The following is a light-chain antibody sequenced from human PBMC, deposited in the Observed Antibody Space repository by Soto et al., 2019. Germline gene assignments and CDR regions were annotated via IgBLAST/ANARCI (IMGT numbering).Light chain of an antibody. Sequence: EVVMTQSPATLSVSPGESATLSCRASQTVSSNLAWYQHKPGQAPRLLIYGASTRATGIPARFSGSGSGTDCTLTINNLQSEDSAVYFCQQYNNWPPCPSGPGTKVDIK. CDR2: GAS. CDR3: QQYNNWPPCP. J-gene: IGKJ3*01. CDR1: QTVSSN. V-gene: IGKV3-15*01.